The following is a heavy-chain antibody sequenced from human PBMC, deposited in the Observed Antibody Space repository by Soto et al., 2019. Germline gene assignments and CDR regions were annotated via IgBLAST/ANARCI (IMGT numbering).Heavy chain of an antibody. CDR1: GDSVSSNSAA. D-gene: IGHD3-16*02. CDR3: ARDRHLGELSLYHSYYYYYMDV. J-gene: IGHJ6*03. Sequence: PSQTLSLTCAISGDSVSSNSAAWNWIRQSPSRGLEWLGRTYYRSKWYNDYAVSVKSRITINPDTSKNQFSLQLNSVTPEDTAVYYCARDRHLGELSLYHSYYYYYMDVWGKGTTVTVSS. CDR2: TYYRSKWYN. V-gene: IGHV6-1*01.